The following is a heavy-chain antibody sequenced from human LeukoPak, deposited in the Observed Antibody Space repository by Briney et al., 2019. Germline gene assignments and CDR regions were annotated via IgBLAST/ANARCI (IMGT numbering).Heavy chain of an antibody. D-gene: IGHD5-12*01. Sequence: GWSLRLSCAASGFTFSNYGMGWVRQAPGKGVEGVSAISGGGNNSYYADSVKGRFTIFRDNSNNTLYLQVSSLRAEDTAVNYGARGGVATQDLNYFDYWGQGTLVIVSS. CDR2: ISGGGNNS. J-gene: IGHJ4*02. V-gene: IGHV3-23*01. CDR3: ARGGVATQDLNYFDY. CDR1: GFTFSNYG.